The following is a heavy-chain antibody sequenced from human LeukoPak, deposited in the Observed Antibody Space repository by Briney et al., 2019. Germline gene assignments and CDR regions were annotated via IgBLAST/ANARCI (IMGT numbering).Heavy chain of an antibody. CDR1: GYTFTSYY. CDR2: VDPEDGET. D-gene: IGHD5-24*01. J-gene: IGHJ4*02. Sequence: GASVKVSCKASGYTFTSYYMHWVQQAPGKGLEWMGRVDPEDGETIYAEKFQGRVTITADTSTDTAYMELSSLRSEDTAVYYCATVPLWGYNDYWGQGTLVTVSS. CDR3: ATVPLWGYNDY. V-gene: IGHV1-69-2*01.